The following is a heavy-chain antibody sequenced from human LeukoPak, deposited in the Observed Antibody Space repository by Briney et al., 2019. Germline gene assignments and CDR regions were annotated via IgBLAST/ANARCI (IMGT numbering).Heavy chain of an antibody. CDR1: GYTFTSYD. J-gene: IGHJ6*02. CDR3: ARGVGWLRFWYYYYGMDV. Sequence: GASVKVSCKASGYTFTSYDINWVRQATGQGLEWMGWMNPNSGNTGYAQKFRGRVTMTRNTSISTAYMELSSLRSEDTAVYYCARGVGWLRFWYYYYGMDVWGQGTTVTVSS. CDR2: MNPNSGNT. V-gene: IGHV1-8*01. D-gene: IGHD5-12*01.